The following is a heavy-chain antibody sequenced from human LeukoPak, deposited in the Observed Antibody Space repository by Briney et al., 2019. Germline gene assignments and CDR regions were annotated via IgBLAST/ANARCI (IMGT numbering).Heavy chain of an antibody. CDR3: ARDYYDSSGYYYDFDY. Sequence: GASVKVSCKASGYTFTSYGISWVRQAPGQGLEWMGWISAYNGNTNYAQKLQGRVTMTTDTSTSTAYMELRSLRSDDTAVYYCARDYYDSSGYYYDFDYWGQGTLVTVSS. CDR2: ISAYNGNT. D-gene: IGHD3-22*01. V-gene: IGHV1-18*01. CDR1: GYTFTSYG. J-gene: IGHJ4*02.